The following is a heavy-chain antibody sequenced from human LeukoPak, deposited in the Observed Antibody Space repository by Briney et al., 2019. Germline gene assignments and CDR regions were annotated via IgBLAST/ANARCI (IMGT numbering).Heavy chain of an antibody. CDR1: GGSITTYF. Sequence: PSETLSLTCSVSGGSITTYFWTWTRQPPGKGLEWIGYIYYTGSTNYNPSLKSRVTISVDTSKNQFSLKLSSVTAADTAVYYCAREAVAGASFDLWGRGTLVTVSS. D-gene: IGHD6-19*01. CDR3: AREAVAGASFDL. CDR2: IYYTGST. V-gene: IGHV4-59*08. J-gene: IGHJ2*01.